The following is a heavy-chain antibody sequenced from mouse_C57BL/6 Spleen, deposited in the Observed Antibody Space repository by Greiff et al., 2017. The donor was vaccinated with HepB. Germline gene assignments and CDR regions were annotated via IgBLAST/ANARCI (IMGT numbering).Heavy chain of an antibody. V-gene: IGHV5-17*01. Sequence: DVKLVESGGGLVKPGGSLKLSCAASGFTFSDYGMHWVRQAPEKGLEWVAYISSGSSTIYYADTVKGRFTISRDNAKNTLFLQMTSLRSEDTAMYYCARDPDFAYWGQGTLVTVSA. CDR1: GFTFSDYG. J-gene: IGHJ3*01. CDR3: ARDPDFAY. CDR2: ISSGSSTI.